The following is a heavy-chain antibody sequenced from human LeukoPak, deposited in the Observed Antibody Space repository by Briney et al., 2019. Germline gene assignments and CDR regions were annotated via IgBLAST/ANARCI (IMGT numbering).Heavy chain of an antibody. CDR1: GGTFSSYA. CDR2: IIPIFGTA. V-gene: IGHV1-69*01. CDR3: ASLFYDILTGSYYYGMDV. J-gene: IGHJ6*04. D-gene: IGHD3-9*01. Sequence: SVKVSCKASGGTFSSYAISWVRQAPGQGLEWMGGIIPIFGTANYAQKFQGRVTITADESTSTAYMELSSLRSEDTAVYYCASLFYDILTGSYYYGMDVWGKGTTVTVPS.